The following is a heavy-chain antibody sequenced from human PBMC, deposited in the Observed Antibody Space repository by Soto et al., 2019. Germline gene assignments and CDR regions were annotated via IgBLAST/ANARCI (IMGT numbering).Heavy chain of an antibody. D-gene: IGHD3-10*01. J-gene: IGHJ1*01. CDR2: INHRGST. V-gene: IGHV4-34*01. Sequence: QVQLQQWGAGMLKPSETLSLTCSVYGGSFSGYYWGWIRQPPGKGLEWIGEINHRGSTNYNPSLKSRVTISVDTSKNQFALKLSSVTAADTAVYYCARGRYGSGSYFQHWVQGTLVTVSS. CDR3: ARGRYGSGSYFQH. CDR1: GGSFSGYY.